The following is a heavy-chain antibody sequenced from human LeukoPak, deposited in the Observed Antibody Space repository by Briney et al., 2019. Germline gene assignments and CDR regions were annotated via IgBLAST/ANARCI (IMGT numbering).Heavy chain of an antibody. CDR2: IYHSGST. CDR3: AREGIAATFDY. CDR1: GFTFSSYSM. D-gene: IGHD6-13*01. J-gene: IGHJ4*02. V-gene: IGHV4-4*02. Sequence: GSLRLSCAASGFTFSSYSMNWVRQAPGKGLEWIGEIYHSGSTNYNPSLKSRVTISVDKSKNQFSLKLSSVTAADTAVYYCAREGIAATFDYWGQGTLVTVSS.